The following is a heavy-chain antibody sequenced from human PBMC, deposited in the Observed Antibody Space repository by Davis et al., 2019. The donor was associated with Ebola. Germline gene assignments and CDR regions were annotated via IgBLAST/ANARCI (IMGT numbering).Heavy chain of an antibody. V-gene: IGHV1-2*04. Sequence: ASVKVSCKASGYTFTGYYMHWVRQAPGQGLEWMGWINPNSGGTNYAQKFQGWVTMTRDTSISTAYMELRSLRSDDTAVYYCAREGYSGYVIYYYYGMDVWGQGTTVTVSS. D-gene: IGHD5-12*01. CDR1: GYTFTGYY. J-gene: IGHJ6*02. CDR2: INPNSGGT. CDR3: AREGYSGYVIYYYYGMDV.